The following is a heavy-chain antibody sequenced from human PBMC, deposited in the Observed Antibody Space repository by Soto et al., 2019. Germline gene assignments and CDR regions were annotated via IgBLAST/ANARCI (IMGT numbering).Heavy chain of an antibody. CDR2: IKQDGSEI. CDR3: VREIAGAGAY. V-gene: IGHV3-7*01. D-gene: IGHD3-22*01. CDR1: GFTLSTYW. Sequence: SLRLSCAASGFTLSTYWMNWVRQAPGKGLEWVANIKQDGSEIYYVDSVKGRFTISRDNAKNSLSLQMNSLRVEDTGVYYCVREIAGAGAYWGQGTLVTSPQ. J-gene: IGHJ4*02.